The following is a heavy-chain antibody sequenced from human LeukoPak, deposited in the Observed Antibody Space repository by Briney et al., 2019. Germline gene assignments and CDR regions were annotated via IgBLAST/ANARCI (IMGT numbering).Heavy chain of an antibody. CDR3: ARLEVTGDYEDSYYYYGMDV. CDR2: IIPIFGSA. D-gene: IGHD4-17*01. CDR1: GGTFSSYA. V-gene: IGHV1-69*13. J-gene: IGHJ6*02. Sequence: SVTVSCTASGGTFSSYAISWVRQAPGQGLEWMGGIIPIFGSANYAQKFQGRVTITADESTSTAYMELSSLRSEDTAVYYCARLEVTGDYEDSYYYYGMDVWGQGTTVTVSS.